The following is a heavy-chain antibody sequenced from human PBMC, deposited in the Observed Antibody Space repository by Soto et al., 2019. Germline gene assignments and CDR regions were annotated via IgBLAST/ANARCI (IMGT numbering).Heavy chain of an antibody. V-gene: IGHV3-23*01. CDR3: AKDPRSRTHFDC. J-gene: IGHJ4*02. CDR1: GFTFSSYA. Sequence: EVQLLESGGGLVQPGGSLRLSCAASGFTFSSYAMSWVRQAPGKGLEWVSAISGSGGSTYYADSVKGRFTISRDNSKNTLYLQMNSLRAEDSAVYYCAKDPRSRTHFDCWGQGTLVTVSS. CDR2: ISGSGGST.